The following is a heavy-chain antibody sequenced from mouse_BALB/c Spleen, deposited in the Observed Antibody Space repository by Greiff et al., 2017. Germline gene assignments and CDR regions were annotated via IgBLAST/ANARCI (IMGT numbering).Heavy chain of an antibody. Sequence: VMLVESGPGLVAPSQSLSITCTVSGFSLTSYGVHWVRQPPGKGLEWLGVIWAGGSTNYNSALMSRLSISKDNSKSQVFLKMNSLQTDDTAMYYCARRYYDDAMDYWGQGTSVTVSS. D-gene: IGHD2-4*01. J-gene: IGHJ4*01. V-gene: IGHV2-9*02. CDR2: IWAGGST. CDR3: ARRYYDDAMDY. CDR1: GFSLTSYG.